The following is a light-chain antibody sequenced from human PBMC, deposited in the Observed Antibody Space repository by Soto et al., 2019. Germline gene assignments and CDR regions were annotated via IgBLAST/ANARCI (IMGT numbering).Light chain of an antibody. J-gene: IGKJ4*01. Sequence: ERVLMQSPDPLTVSQGERATLSCRASQTVISNLAWYQQKPGQTPRLLVFDASTRATGFPPRFSGSGSGTEFTLTISILQSEDFAVYYCQQYNNWPLTFGGGTKVDI. CDR2: DAS. V-gene: IGKV3-15*01. CDR3: QQYNNWPLT. CDR1: QTVISN.